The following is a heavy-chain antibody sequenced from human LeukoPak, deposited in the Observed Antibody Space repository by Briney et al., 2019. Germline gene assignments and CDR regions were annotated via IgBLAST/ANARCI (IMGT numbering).Heavy chain of an antibody. V-gene: IGHV4-4*02. D-gene: IGHD1-26*01. CDR1: GGSITSTNC. Sequence: PSETLSLTCGVSGGSITSTNCWSWVRQPPGQGLECIGEISRRGRTNYNPSLNSRVTMSLDESKNQLSLNLTSVTAADTAIYYCSRESGPFCPFGYWGQGTLVIVPS. J-gene: IGHJ4*02. CDR2: ISRRGRT. CDR3: SRESGPFCPFGY.